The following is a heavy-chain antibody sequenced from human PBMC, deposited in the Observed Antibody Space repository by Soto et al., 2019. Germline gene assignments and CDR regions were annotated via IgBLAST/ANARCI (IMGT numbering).Heavy chain of an antibody. J-gene: IGHJ5*02. Sequence: GXSVKVSCKESGGTFGSYAIAWVRQAPGQGLEWMGGIIPIFGIPNYAQKFQGRVAITADESTNTAYMELSSLRSDDTAVYYCAKAAQTRFNWNDLGNWFDHWGQGTLVTVSS. CDR2: IIPIFGIP. CDR3: AKAAQTRFNWNDLGNWFDH. D-gene: IGHD1-1*01. V-gene: IGHV1-69*13. CDR1: GGTFGSYA.